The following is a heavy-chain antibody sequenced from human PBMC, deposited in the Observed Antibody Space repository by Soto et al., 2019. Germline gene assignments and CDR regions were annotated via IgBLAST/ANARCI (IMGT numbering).Heavy chain of an antibody. Sequence: PSENCCLTYTGSAGIISTGTYHVCRIRQAPKKGLEWIGSIYYSGSTYYNPSLKSRVTISVDTSKNQFSLKLSSVTAADTAVYYCARSFFYDCCGVTEAPLDFWSQRTLVIGSA. D-gene: IGHD3-22*01. CDR2: IYYSGST. CDR3: ARSFFYDCCGVTEAPLDF. J-gene: IGHJ4*02. V-gene: IGHV4-39*01. CDR1: AGIISTGTYH.